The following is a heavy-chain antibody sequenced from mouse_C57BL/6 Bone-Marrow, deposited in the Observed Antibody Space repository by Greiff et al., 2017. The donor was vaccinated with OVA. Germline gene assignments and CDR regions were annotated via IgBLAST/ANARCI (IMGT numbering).Heavy chain of an antibody. J-gene: IGHJ2*01. Sequence: EVKLVESGGGLVKPGGSLKLSCAASGFTFSSYGMSWVRQTPDKRLEWVATISSGGSYTYYPDSVKGRFTISRDNAKNTLYLQMSSLKSEDTAMYYCARHPYGSGFDYWGQGTTLTVSS. V-gene: IGHV5-6*03. D-gene: IGHD1-1*01. CDR3: ARHPYGSGFDY. CDR2: ISSGGSYT. CDR1: GFTFSSYG.